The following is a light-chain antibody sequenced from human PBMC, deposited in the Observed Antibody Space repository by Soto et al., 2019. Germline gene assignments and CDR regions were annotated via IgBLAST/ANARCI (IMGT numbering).Light chain of an antibody. CDR1: SSDVGGYNY. Sequence: QSVLTQPASVSGSPGQSITSCCTGASSDVGGYNYVSWYQHHPGKAPKLMIYDVSNRPSGVSNRFSGSKSGNTASLTISGLQAEDEADYYCSSYTSSSTSYVFGTGTKVTVL. V-gene: IGLV2-14*03. CDR2: DVS. CDR3: SSYTSSSTSYV. J-gene: IGLJ1*01.